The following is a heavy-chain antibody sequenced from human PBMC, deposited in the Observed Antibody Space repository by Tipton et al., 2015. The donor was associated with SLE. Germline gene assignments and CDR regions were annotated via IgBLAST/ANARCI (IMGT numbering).Heavy chain of an antibody. D-gene: IGHD3-22*01. Sequence: TLSLTCAVYGGSFSGYYGSWIRQPPGKGLEWIGEINHSGSTNYNPSLKTRVTISLDTSKNQFSLKLTSVTAADTAVYYCVRGPRGSSGYPNWGQGTLVTVSS. CDR1: GGSFSGYY. V-gene: IGHV4-34*01. J-gene: IGHJ4*02. CDR3: VRGPRGSSGYPN. CDR2: INHSGST.